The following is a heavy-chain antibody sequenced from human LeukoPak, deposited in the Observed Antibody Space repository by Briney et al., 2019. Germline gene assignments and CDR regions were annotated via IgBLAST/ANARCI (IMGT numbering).Heavy chain of an antibody. CDR2: IWYDGSNK. Sequence: GGSLRLSCAASGFTFSSYGMHWVRQAPGKGLEWVAVIWYDGSNKYYADSVKGRFTISRDNSKNTLYLQMNSLRAEDTAVYYCARDGESYYNFDYWGQGTLVTVSS. V-gene: IGHV3-33*08. CDR3: ARDGESYYNFDY. J-gene: IGHJ4*02. CDR1: GFTFSSYG. D-gene: IGHD1-26*01.